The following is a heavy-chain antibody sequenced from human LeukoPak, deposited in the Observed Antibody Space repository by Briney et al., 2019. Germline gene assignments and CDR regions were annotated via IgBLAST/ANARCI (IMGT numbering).Heavy chain of an antibody. J-gene: IGHJ6*02. CDR2: IYYSGST. Sequence: PSETLSLTCTVSGGSISISSYYWGWIRQPPGKGLEWIGSIYYSGSTYYNPSLKSRVTISVDTSKNQFSLKLSSVTAADTAVYYCARQSSDILTGYYRGPYYYYGMDVWGQGTTVTVSS. D-gene: IGHD3-9*01. CDR3: ARQSSDILTGYYRGPYYYYGMDV. CDR1: GGSISISSYY. V-gene: IGHV4-39*01.